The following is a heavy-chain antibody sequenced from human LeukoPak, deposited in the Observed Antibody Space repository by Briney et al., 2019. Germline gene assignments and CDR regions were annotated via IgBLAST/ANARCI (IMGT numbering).Heavy chain of an antibody. J-gene: IGHJ3*02. V-gene: IGHV1-46*01. CDR2: INPSGGST. CDR1: GYTFTSYY. D-gene: IGHD6-6*01. CDR3: ARGSSHPDAFDI. Sequence: ASVKASCKASGYTFTSYYMHWVRQAPGQGLEWMGIINPSGGSTSYEQKFQGRVTMTRDTSTSTVYMELSSLRSEDTAVYYCARGSSHPDAFDIWGQGTMVTVSS.